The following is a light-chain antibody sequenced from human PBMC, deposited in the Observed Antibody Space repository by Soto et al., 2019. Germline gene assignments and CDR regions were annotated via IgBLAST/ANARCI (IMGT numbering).Light chain of an antibody. J-gene: IGKJ1*01. Sequence: EVVLTQSPATLSLSPGERATLSCRASENVRTFVDWYQQKPGQAPRLLIHGASNRATGIPDRFSGSGSGTDFTLTINNLEPEDFAVYYCQQHSHWPPWTFGQGTRVEIQ. CDR3: QQHSHWPPWT. CDR2: GAS. V-gene: IGKV3-11*01. CDR1: ENVRTF.